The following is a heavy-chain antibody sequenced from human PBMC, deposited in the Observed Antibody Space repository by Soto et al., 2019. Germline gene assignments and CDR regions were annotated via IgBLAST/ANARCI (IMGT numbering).Heavy chain of an antibody. V-gene: IGHV4-34*01. J-gene: IGHJ6*02. CDR2: INHRGNT. Sequence: SETLSLTCAVSGGSFSGSFSGYYWTWIRQPPGKGLEWIGEINHRGNTNYNPSLKSRVTISVDTSKNQLSLKLSSVTAADTAVYYCARGRNGSGTFYYYSGMDVWGQGATVTVS. D-gene: IGHD3-10*01. CDR3: ARGRNGSGTFYYYSGMDV. CDR1: GGSFSGSFSGYY.